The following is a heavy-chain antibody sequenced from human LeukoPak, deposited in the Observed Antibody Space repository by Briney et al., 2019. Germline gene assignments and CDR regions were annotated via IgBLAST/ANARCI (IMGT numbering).Heavy chain of an antibody. J-gene: IGHJ6*03. Sequence: GGSLRLXCAASGFIFSSYSMNWVRQAPGKGLEWVSSISSGSSYIYYADSVKGRFTISRDNAKNSLYLQMNSLSAEDTAVYYCAYTSGYDFSSYYYYYMDVWGKGTTVTVSS. CDR2: ISSGSSYI. V-gene: IGHV3-21*01. D-gene: IGHD5-12*01. CDR3: AYTSGYDFSSYYYYYMDV. CDR1: GFIFSSYS.